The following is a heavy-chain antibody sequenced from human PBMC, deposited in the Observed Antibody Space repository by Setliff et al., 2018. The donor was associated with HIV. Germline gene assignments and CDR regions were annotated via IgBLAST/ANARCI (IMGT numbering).Heavy chain of an antibody. V-gene: IGHV3-7*01. CDR1: GFTFSSCW. Sequence: PGGSLRLSCAASGFTFSSCWVTWVRQGPGKGLEWVANIKQDGSEKYYVDSVRGRFTISRDNTKNSLYLQMNNLRAEDTAVYYCVRDYMWAFDYWGQGTLVTVSS. CDR3: VRDYMWAFDY. J-gene: IGHJ4*02. D-gene: IGHD1-26*01. CDR2: IKQDGSEK.